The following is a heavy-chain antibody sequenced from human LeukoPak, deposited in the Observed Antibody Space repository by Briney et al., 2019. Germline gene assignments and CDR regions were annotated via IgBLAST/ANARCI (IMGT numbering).Heavy chain of an antibody. Sequence: SGTLSLTCAVSGGSISNTNWWSWVRQPPGKGLEWIGEIYHSGSTNYNPSLKSRVTISIDKSKNHFSLKLSSMTAADTAVYYCARTYGSSGLGYFDLWGRGTLVTVSS. V-gene: IGHV4-4*02. CDR3: ARTYGSSGLGYFDL. J-gene: IGHJ2*01. D-gene: IGHD6-13*01. CDR2: IYHSGST. CDR1: GGSISNTNW.